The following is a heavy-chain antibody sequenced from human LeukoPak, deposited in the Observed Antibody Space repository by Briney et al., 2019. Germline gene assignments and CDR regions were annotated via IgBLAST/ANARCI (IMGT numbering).Heavy chain of an antibody. CDR3: AKYQIGDNVRSGFDI. J-gene: IGHJ3*02. V-gene: IGHV1-46*01. Sequence: ASVKVSCKAFGYTFTSNYMHWVRQAPGQGPEGMGVISPSGGSTTYAQKFQGRVTLTRDMSTSTDYLELSSLRAEDTAVYYCAKYQIGDNVRSGFDIWGRGTTVTVSS. CDR2: ISPSGGST. D-gene: IGHD3-22*01. CDR1: GYTFTSNY.